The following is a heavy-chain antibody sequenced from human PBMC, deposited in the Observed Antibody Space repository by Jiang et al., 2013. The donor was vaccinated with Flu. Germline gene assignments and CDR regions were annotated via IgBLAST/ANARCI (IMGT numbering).Heavy chain of an antibody. CDR3: AKDSGPYFYGSGTSYFFDY. V-gene: IGHV3-9*01. Sequence: WVSGISWNSGSMGHADSVKGRFTISRDNAKNSLYLQMNSLRAEDTALYYCAKDSGPYFYGSGTSYFFDYWGQGTLVTVSS. J-gene: IGHJ4*02. D-gene: IGHD3-10*01. CDR2: ISWNSGSM.